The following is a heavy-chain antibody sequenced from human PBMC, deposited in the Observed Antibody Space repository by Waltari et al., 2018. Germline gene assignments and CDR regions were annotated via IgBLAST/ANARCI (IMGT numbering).Heavy chain of an antibody. Sequence: QVQLQESGPGLVKPSETLSLTCTVSGGSISSYYWSWIRQPPGQGLEWIGYIYYSGSTNYNPSLKSRVTISVDTSKKQFSLKLSSVTAADTAVYYCARESSGWLYYFDYWGQGTLVTVSS. D-gene: IGHD6-19*01. CDR2: IYYSGST. J-gene: IGHJ4*02. CDR3: ARESSGWLYYFDY. CDR1: GGSISSYY. V-gene: IGHV4-59*01.